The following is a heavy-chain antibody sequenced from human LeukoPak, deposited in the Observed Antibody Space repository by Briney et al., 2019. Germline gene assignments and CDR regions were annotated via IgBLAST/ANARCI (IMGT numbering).Heavy chain of an antibody. V-gene: IGHV4-4*07. J-gene: IGHJ4*02. Sequence: SETLSLTGTVSGGSISSYYWSWIRQPAGKGLEWIGRIYTSGSTNYNPSLKSRVTMSVDTSKNQFSLKLSSVTAADTAVYYCARVRGVLGGSYSHKGYFDYWGQGTLVTVSS. CDR1: GGSISSYY. CDR3: ARVRGVLGGSYSHKGYFDY. D-gene: IGHD1-26*01. CDR2: IYTSGST.